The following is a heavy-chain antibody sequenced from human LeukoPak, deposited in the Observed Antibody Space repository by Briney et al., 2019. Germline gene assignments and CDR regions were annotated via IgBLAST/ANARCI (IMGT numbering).Heavy chain of an antibody. CDR3: ARDPNMITFGGVIVGGNWFDP. Sequence: ASVKVSCKASGYTFTSYYMHWVRQAPGQGLEWMGIINPSGGSTSYAQKFQGRVTITRDTSASTAYMELSSLRSEDTAVYYCARDPNMITFGGVIVGGNWFDPWGQGTLVTVSS. V-gene: IGHV1-46*01. D-gene: IGHD3-16*02. CDR2: INPSGGST. CDR1: GYTFTSYY. J-gene: IGHJ5*02.